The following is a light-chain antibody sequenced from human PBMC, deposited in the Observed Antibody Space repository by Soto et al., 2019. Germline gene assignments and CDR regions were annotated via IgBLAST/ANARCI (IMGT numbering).Light chain of an antibody. J-gene: IGKJ1*01. V-gene: IGKV1-17*01. Sequence: DIQMTHSPSSLSASVLYIVAITFRASQDIRNDLDWHQQKPGRAPKRLISAASSLQSGVPSRFSGSGSGTEFTLTISSLEPEDFATYYCLQHNVYPWTFGQGTKVDIK. CDR2: AAS. CDR3: LQHNVYPWT. CDR1: QDIRND.